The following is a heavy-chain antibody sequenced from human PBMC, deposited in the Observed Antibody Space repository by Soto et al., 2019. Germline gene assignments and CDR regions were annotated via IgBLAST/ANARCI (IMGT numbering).Heavy chain of an antibody. CDR3: ARGHDFGSGPPYKHGLYFVR. J-gene: IGHJ4*02. V-gene: IGHV4-30-4*01. CDR1: GGSITKGYYY. D-gene: IGHD3-3*01. CDR2: IHYSGDT. Sequence: SETLSLTCTVSGGSITKGYYYWPWIRQPPGKGLEWIGYIHYSGDTYYNPSLRGRVTITEDAAKNQFSLTLSSVTTADTAFYYCARGHDFGSGPPYKHGLYFVRWGRVSIVTVS.